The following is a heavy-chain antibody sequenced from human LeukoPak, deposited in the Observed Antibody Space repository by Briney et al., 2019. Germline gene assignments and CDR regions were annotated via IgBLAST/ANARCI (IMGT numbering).Heavy chain of an antibody. J-gene: IGHJ4*02. Sequence: ASVKVSCKASGGTFSNCAISWVRQAPGQGLEWMGWINPNSGGTNYAQKFQGRVTMTRDTSISTAYMELSRLRSDDTAVYYCARDGPWGTVLGYWGQGTLVTVSS. CDR2: INPNSGGT. V-gene: IGHV1-2*02. CDR3: ARDGPWGTVLGY. D-gene: IGHD3-16*01. CDR1: GGTFSNCA.